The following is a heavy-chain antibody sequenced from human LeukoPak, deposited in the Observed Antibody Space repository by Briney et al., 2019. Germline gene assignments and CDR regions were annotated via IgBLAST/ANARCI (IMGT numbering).Heavy chain of an antibody. CDR2: IYTSGST. D-gene: IGHD6-13*01. CDR1: GGSISSYF. J-gene: IGHJ4*02. CDR3: ARDYEYGSSSWYQGTNMFYFDS. Sequence: SETLSLTCTVSGGSISSYFWSWIRQPAGKGLEWIGHIYTSGSTNYNPSLKSRVTMSVDTSKNQFSLKLRSVTAADTAVHYCARDYEYGSSSWYQGTNMFYFDSWGQGTLVTVSS. V-gene: IGHV4-4*07.